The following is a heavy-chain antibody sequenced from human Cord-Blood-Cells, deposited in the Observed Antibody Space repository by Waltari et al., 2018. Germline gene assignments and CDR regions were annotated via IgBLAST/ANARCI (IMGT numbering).Heavy chain of an antibody. CDR3: ARVRSPVFDWWAFDI. CDR1: GGSFSGYY. CDR2: INHSGST. D-gene: IGHD3-9*01. V-gene: IGHV4-34*01. Sequence: QVQLQQWGAGLLKPSETLSLTCAVYGGSFSGYYWSWIRQPPGKGLEWIGEINHSGSTNYNPSLKSRVTISVDTSKNQFSLELSSVTAADTAVYYCARVRSPVFDWWAFDIWGQGTMVTVSS. J-gene: IGHJ3*02.